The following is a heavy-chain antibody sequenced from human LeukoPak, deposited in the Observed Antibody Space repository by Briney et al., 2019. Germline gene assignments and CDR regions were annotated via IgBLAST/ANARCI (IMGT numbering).Heavy chain of an antibody. CDR2: IYNSGST. J-gene: IGHJ4*02. CDR1: GGSISSYY. Sequence: SETLSLTCTVSGGSISSYYWSWIRQPPGKGLEWIGNIYNSGSTNYNPSLKSRVTISVDTSKNQFSLKLSSVTAADTAVYYCARGYSYSYGKFDYWGQETLVTVSS. D-gene: IGHD5-18*01. CDR3: ARGYSYSYGKFDY. V-gene: IGHV4-59*01.